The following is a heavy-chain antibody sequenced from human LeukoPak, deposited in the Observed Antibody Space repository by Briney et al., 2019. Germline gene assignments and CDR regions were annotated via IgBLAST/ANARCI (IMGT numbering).Heavy chain of an antibody. V-gene: IGHV4-34*01. CDR3: ASLPITGTTTDY. D-gene: IGHD1-20*01. CDR1: GGSFSGYC. CDR2: INHSGST. Sequence: PSETLSLTCAVYGGSFSGYCWSWIRQPPGKGLEWIGEINHSGSTNYNPSLKSRVTISVDTSKNQFSLKLSSVTAADTAVYYCASLPITGTTTDYWGQGTLVTVSS. J-gene: IGHJ4*02.